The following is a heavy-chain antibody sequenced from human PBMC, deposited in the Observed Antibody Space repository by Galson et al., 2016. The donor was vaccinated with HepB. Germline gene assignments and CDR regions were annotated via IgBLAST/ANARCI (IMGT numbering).Heavy chain of an antibody. CDR3: ARVLGGYDFYP. CDR1: GFTFTAYG. CDR2: INAYNGNI. J-gene: IGHJ5*02. V-gene: IGHV1-18*01. D-gene: IGHD5-12*01. Sequence: SVKVSCKASGFTFTAYGISWVRQAPGQGLEWMGWINAYNGNINYAQSFQGRVTMTTDTSTGTAYMELWNLRSDDTALYYCARVLGGYDFYPWGQGTLVTVSS.